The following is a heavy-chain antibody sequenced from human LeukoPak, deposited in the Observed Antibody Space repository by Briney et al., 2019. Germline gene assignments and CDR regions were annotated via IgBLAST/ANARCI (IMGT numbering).Heavy chain of an antibody. CDR3: ARSLIRGNYDSMYYFDY. CDR1: GFTFSSYA. CDR2: ISYDGSNK. V-gene: IGHV3-30-3*01. D-gene: IGHD3-3*01. J-gene: IGHJ4*02. Sequence: PGGSLRLSCAASGFTFSSYAMHWVRQAPGKGLEWVAVISYDGSNKYYADPVKGRFTISRDNSKNTLYLQMNSLRAEDTAVYYCARSLIRGNYDSMYYFDYWGQGTLVTVSS.